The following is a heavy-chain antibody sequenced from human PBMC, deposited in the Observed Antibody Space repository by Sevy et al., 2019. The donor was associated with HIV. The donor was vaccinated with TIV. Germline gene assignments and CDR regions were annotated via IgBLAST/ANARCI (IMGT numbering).Heavy chain of an antibody. CDR3: ARDPGLDIVVVPAASTKYYYYYGMDV. CDR1: GFTFSSYS. Sequence: EGSLRLSCAASGFTFSSYSMNWVHQAPGKELEWVSYISSSSSTIYYADSVKGRFTISRDNAKNSLYLQMNSLRAEDTAVYYCARDPGLDIVVVPAASTKYYYYYGMDVWGQGTTVTVSS. V-gene: IGHV3-48*01. CDR2: ISSSSSTI. J-gene: IGHJ6*02. D-gene: IGHD2-2*01.